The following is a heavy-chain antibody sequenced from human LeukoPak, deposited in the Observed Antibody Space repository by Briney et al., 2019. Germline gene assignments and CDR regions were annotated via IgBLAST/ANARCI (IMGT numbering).Heavy chain of an antibody. CDR2: ISSSTSYT. D-gene: IGHD4-11*01. CDR3: ARWRTTVYGMDV. V-gene: IGHV3-21*05. J-gene: IGHJ6*02. CDR1: GFTFSSYS. Sequence: GGSLRLSCAASGFTFSSYSMNWVRQAPGKGLEWVSYISSSTSYTNYADSVKGRFTISRDNAKKSLYLQMNSLRAEDTAVYYCARWRTTVYGMDVWGQGTTVTVSS.